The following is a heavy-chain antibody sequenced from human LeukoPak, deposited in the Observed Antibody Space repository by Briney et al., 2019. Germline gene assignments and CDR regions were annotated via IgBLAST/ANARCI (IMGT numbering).Heavy chain of an antibody. Sequence: SETLSLTCAVYGGIFNGYYWSWIRQPPGKGLEWIGEINRSGTTNYNPTLKSRVTTSVDTSKSQVSLKLTSVTAADTAVFYCARGRFGNPLQLQPRRPFEMWGQGTVVTISS. D-gene: IGHD1-1*01. CDR3: ARGRFGNPLQLQPRRPFEM. J-gene: IGHJ3*02. CDR2: INRSGTT. V-gene: IGHV4-34*01. CDR1: GGIFNGYY.